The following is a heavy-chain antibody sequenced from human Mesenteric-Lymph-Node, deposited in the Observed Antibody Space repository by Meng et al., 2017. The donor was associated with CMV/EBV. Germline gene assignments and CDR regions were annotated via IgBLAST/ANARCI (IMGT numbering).Heavy chain of an antibody. D-gene: IGHD3-16*01. CDR3: ARVRGVMRYWYFDL. CDR2: INTNTGNP. Sequence: SRYTFTSYGMNWVRQAPGQGLEWMGWINTNTGNPTYAQGFTGRFVFSLDTSVSTAYLQISSLKAEDTAVYYCARVRGVMRYWYFDLWGRGTLVTVSS. J-gene: IGHJ2*01. CDR1: RYTFTSYG. V-gene: IGHV7-4-1*02.